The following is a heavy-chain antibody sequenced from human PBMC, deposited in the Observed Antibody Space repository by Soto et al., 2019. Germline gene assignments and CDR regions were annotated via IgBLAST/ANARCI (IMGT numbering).Heavy chain of an antibody. V-gene: IGHV3-73*01. CDR2: IRSKANSYAT. D-gene: IGHD6-6*01. Sequence: GGSLRLSCAASGFTFSGSAMHWVRQASGKGLEWVGRIRSKANSYATAYAASVKGRFTISRDDSKNTAYLQTNSLKTEDTAVYYCTRHEYSSSSGDYWGQGTLVTVSS. CDR3: TRHEYSSSSGDY. J-gene: IGHJ4*02. CDR1: GFTFSGSA.